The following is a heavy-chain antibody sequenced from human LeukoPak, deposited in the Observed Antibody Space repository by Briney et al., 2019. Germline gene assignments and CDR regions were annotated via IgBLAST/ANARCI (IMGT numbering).Heavy chain of an antibody. Sequence: ASVKVSCKASGYTFTDYYIHWVRQAPGQGLEWMGWINPNSGGTNYALKFYVRVTMTRDTSITTAYMELSRLRSDDTAVFYCARSPHILTGENFDFWGQGTLVTVSS. CDR3: ARSPHILTGENFDF. V-gene: IGHV1-2*02. D-gene: IGHD3-9*01. CDR2: INPNSGGT. J-gene: IGHJ4*02. CDR1: GYTFTDYY.